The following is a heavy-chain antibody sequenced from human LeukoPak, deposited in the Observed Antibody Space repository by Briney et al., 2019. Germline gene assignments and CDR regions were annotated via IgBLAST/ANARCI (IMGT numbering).Heavy chain of an antibody. CDR1: GYTFTSYA. CDR3: ARRYSSSRVTPRFDP. J-gene: IGHJ5*02. CDR2: INTNTGNP. Sequence: ASVKVSCKASGYTFTSYAMNWVRQAPGQGFEWMGWINTNTGNPTYAQGFTGRFVFSLDTSVSTAYLQISSLKAEDTAVYYCARRYSSSRVTPRFDPWGQGTLVTVSS. V-gene: IGHV7-4-1*02. D-gene: IGHD6-6*01.